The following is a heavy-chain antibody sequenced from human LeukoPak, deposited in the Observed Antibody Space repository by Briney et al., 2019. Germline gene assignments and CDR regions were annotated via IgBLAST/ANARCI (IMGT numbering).Heavy chain of an antibody. CDR3: ARYCSGGSCEG. D-gene: IGHD2-15*01. J-gene: IGHJ4*02. CDR2: IIPIFGTA. CDR1: GGTFSSYA. V-gene: IGHV1-69*13. Sequence: ASVKVSCKASGGTFSSYAISRVRQAPGQGLEWMGGIIPIFGTADYAQKFQGRVTITADESTSTAYRELSSLRSEDTAVYYCARYCSGGSCEGWGQGTLVTVSS.